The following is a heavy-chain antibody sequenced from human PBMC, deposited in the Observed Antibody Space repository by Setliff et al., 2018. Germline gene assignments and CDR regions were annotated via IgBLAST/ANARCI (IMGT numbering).Heavy chain of an antibody. Sequence: PSETLSLTCTVSGYSISSGYIWGWIRQPPGKGLEWVGNIGHTGSINYNPSLKSRLTISRDTSKNQVTLKLNSVTATDTAVYYCARDLGHGGDSDYWGQGILVTVSS. CDR3: ARDLGHGGDSDY. CDR1: GYSISSGYI. D-gene: IGHD2-21*02. V-gene: IGHV4-38-2*02. CDR2: IGHTGSI. J-gene: IGHJ4*02.